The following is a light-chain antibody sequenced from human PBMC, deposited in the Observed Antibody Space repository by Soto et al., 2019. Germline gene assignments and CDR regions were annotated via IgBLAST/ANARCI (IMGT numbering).Light chain of an antibody. CDR2: GAS. Sequence: EIVLTQSPGTLSLSPGEGATLSCRASQTVSSSYLAWYQQKPGQAPRLLIYGASTRATGIPDRFSGSGSGTDFPLTISRLEPEDFAVYYCQQYASSGTFGQGTKVEIK. CDR3: QQYASSGT. J-gene: IGKJ1*01. CDR1: QTVSSSY. V-gene: IGKV3-20*01.